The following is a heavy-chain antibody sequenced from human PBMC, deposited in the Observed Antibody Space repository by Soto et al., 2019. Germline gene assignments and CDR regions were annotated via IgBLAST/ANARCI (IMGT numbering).Heavy chain of an antibody. J-gene: IGHJ6*02. CDR3: ARLMGSTSSVYYYYGMDV. CDR1: GGSISGGNW. D-gene: IGHD2-2*01. CDR2: IYHSGST. Sequence: SETLSLACAVSGGSISGGNWWSWDRQPPGKGRGWIGEIYHSGSTNYNPSLKSRVTISVDKSKNQFSPKLSSVTAADTAVYYWARLMGSTSSVYYYYGMDVWGQGTTVT. V-gene: IGHV4-4*02.